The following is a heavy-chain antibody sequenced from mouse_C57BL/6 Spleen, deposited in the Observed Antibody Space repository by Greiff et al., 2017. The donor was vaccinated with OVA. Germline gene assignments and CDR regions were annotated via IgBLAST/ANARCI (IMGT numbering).Heavy chain of an antibody. CDR3: ARSRSYDYAMDY. CDR1: GYTFTSYW. D-gene: IGHD1-1*01. CDR2: IHPNSGST. J-gene: IGHJ4*01. V-gene: IGHV1-64*01. Sequence: VQLQQPGAELVKPGASVKLSCKASGYTFTSYWMHWVKQRPGQGLEWIGMIHPNSGSTNYNEKFKSKATLTVDKSSSTAYMQLSSLTSEDSAVYYCARSRSYDYAMDYWGQGTSVTVSS.